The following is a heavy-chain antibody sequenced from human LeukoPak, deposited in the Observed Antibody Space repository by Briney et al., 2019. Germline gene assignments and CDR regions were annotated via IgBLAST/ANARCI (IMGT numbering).Heavy chain of an antibody. J-gene: IGHJ4*02. CDR1: GGAFSSYA. CDR2: IIPIFGTA. D-gene: IGHD6-13*01. V-gene: IGHV1-69*13. Sequence: SGKVSCKASGGAFSSYAISWVRQAPGQGLEWRGGIIPIFGTANYAQKFQGRVTITADESTSTAYMELSSLRSEDTAVYYCARDRTGIAAAGTDFDYWGQGTLVTVSS. CDR3: ARDRTGIAAAGTDFDY.